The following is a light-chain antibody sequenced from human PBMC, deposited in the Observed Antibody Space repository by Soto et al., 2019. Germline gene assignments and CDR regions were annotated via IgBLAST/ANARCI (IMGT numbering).Light chain of an antibody. Sequence: EIVMTQSPATLSVSPGEGATLSCRASQSVASSVAWYQQKPGQAPRLMIYGASTRATGIPARFSGSESGTEFTLPISSLQSEDFAVYYCQQYNNWPQWTFGQGTKVDIK. V-gene: IGKV3-15*01. CDR3: QQYNNWPQWT. CDR1: QSVASS. CDR2: GAS. J-gene: IGKJ1*01.